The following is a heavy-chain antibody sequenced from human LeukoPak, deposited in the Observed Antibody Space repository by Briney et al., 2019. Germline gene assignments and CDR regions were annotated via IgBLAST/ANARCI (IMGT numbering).Heavy chain of an antibody. J-gene: IGHJ3*02. CDR2: TYYSSKRYN. CDR3: ARLKWGSKAFDI. Sequence: SQTLSLTCAISGDSVSGTSAAWNWIRQSPSRGLEWLGRTYYSSKRYNDYAVSVKSRITINPDTSKNQFSLQLNSVTPEDTAVYYCARLKWGSKAFDIWGQGTMVTVSS. V-gene: IGHV6-1*01. CDR1: GDSVSGTSAA. D-gene: IGHD7-27*01.